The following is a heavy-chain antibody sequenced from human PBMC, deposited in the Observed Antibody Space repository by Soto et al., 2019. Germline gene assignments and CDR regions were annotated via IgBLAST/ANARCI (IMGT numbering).Heavy chain of an antibody. CDR1: GGSISSYY. Sequence: SETLSLTCTVSGGSISSYYWSWIRQPPGKGLEWIGYIYYSGSTNYNPSLKSRVTISVDTSKNQFPLKLSSVTAADTAVYYCARTQRYFDYWGQGTLVTVSS. CDR3: ARTQRYFDY. CDR2: IYYSGST. J-gene: IGHJ4*02. V-gene: IGHV4-59*01. D-gene: IGHD6-25*01.